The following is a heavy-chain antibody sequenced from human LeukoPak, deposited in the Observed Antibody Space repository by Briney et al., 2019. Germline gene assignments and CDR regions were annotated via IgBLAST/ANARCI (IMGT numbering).Heavy chain of an antibody. J-gene: IGHJ4*02. D-gene: IGHD1-1*01. CDR3: ANTKQFEY. CDR2: ITSSSSSI. Sequence: GGSLRLSCAASGFTFSSHNMNWVRQAPGKALEWVSSITSSSSSIYYADSVKGRFTISRDNAKNSLYLQMTILRAEDTAVYYCANTKQFEYWGQGTLVTVSS. CDR1: GFTFSSHN. V-gene: IGHV3-21*01.